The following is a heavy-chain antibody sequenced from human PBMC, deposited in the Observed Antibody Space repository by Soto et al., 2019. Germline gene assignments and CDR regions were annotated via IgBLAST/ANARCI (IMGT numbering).Heavy chain of an antibody. Sequence: SETLSLTCTVSGGSISSYYWSWIRQPPGKGLEWIGYIYYSGSTNYNPSLKSRVTISVDTSKNQFSLKLSSVTAADTAVYYCARQMRYYGSGSYYNWWFDPWGQGTLVTVSS. D-gene: IGHD3-10*01. CDR2: IYYSGST. CDR3: ARQMRYYGSGSYYNWWFDP. J-gene: IGHJ5*02. V-gene: IGHV4-59*08. CDR1: GGSISSYY.